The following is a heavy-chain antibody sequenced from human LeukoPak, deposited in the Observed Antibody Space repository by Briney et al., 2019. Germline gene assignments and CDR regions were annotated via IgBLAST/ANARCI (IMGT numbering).Heavy chain of an antibody. Sequence: SVKVSCKASGGTFSSYAISWVRQALGQGLEWMGRIIPRLDIANSAQSFQGRVTITADKSTSTAYMELSSLRSDDTAVYYCAREWYDILTGYQGFQLDYWGQGSLVTVSS. D-gene: IGHD3-9*01. J-gene: IGHJ4*02. CDR3: AREWYDILTGYQGFQLDY. CDR2: IIPRLDIA. V-gene: IGHV1-69*04. CDR1: GGTFSSYA.